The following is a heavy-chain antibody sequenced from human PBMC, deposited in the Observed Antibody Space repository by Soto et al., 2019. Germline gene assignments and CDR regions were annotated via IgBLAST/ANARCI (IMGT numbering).Heavy chain of an antibody. J-gene: IGHJ4*02. CDR1: GGSFSGYY. Sequence: SETLSLTCAVYGGSFSGYYWSWIRQPPGKGLEWIGEINHSGSTNYNPSLKSRVTISVDTSKNQFSLKLSSVTAADTAVYYCARLKAAADYWGQGTLVTVSS. V-gene: IGHV4-34*01. CDR3: ARLKAAADY. D-gene: IGHD6-13*01. CDR2: INHSGST.